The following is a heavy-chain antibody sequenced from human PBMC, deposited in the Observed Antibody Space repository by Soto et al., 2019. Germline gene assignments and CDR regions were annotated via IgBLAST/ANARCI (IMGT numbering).Heavy chain of an antibody. V-gene: IGHV3-21*03. CDR3: STALRRDSALGAY. Sequence: GGSLRLSCVASGFTLTTYTMNWVRQAPGTGLEWVSSINGRSNYKYYSDSVKGRFTISRDNAQNSLFLHMNSLKVDDTAVYFCSTALRRDSALGAYWGLGTLVTVSS. D-gene: IGHD3-16*01. J-gene: IGHJ4*02. CDR2: INGRSNYK. CDR1: GFTLTTYT.